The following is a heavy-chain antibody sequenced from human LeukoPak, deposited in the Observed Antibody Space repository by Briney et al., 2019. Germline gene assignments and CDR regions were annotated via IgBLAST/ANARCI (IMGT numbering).Heavy chain of an antibody. J-gene: IGHJ4*02. CDR1: GGTFSSYA. CDR2: IIPIFGTA. D-gene: IGHD3-16*01. Sequence: SVKVSCKASGGTFSSYAISWVRQAPGQGLEWMGGIIPIFGTANYAQKFQGRVTITTDESTSTAYMELSSLRSEDTAVYYCARATDGDTLGGGYWGQGTLVTVSS. CDR3: ARATDGDTLGGGY. V-gene: IGHV1-69*05.